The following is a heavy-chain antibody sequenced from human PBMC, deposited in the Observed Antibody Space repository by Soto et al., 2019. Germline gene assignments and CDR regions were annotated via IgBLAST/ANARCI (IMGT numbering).Heavy chain of an antibody. CDR2: IYYSGST. D-gene: IGHD4-17*01. CDR3: ARDLQPDDYGFCDY. V-gene: IGHV4-31*03. J-gene: IGHJ4*02. Sequence: QVQLPESGPGLVTPSQTLSLTCTVSGGSISSGGYYWSWIRQQPGKGLERIGYIYYSGSTYYNPSLKSRVTISVVTSKNNFALELSSVTAADTAVYYCARDLQPDDYGFCDYWGQGTLVTVSS. CDR1: GGSISSGGYY.